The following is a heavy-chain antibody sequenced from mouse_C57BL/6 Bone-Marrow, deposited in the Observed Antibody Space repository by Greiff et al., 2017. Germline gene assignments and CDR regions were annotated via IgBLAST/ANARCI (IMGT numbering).Heavy chain of an antibody. V-gene: IGHV5-4*01. J-gene: IGHJ2*01. CDR2: ISDGGSYT. CDR3: ASTFYFDY. Sequence: EVQLVESGGGLVKPGGSLKLSCAASGFTFSSYAMSWVRQTPDKRLEWVATISDGGSYTYYPDNVKGRFTISRDNAKNNLYLQMSHLKSEDTAMYYCASTFYFDYWGQGTTLTVSS. CDR1: GFTFSSYA.